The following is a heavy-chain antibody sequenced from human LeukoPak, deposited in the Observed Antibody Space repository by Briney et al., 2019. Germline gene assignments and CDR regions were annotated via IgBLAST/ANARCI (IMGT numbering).Heavy chain of an antibody. CDR1: GFTFSSYS. J-gene: IGHJ3*02. CDR2: ISSSSSYI. D-gene: IGHD3-22*01. V-gene: IGHV3-21*01. CDR3: ARARAIIVVRGAFDI. Sequence: GGSLRLSCAASGFTFSSYSMNWVRQAPGKGLEWVSSISSSSSYIYYADSVKGRFTISRDNAKNSLYLQMNSLRAEDTAVYYCARARAIIVVRGAFDIWGQGTMVTVSS.